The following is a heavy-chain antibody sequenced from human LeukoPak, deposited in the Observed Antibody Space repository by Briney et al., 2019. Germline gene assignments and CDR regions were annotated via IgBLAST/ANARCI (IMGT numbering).Heavy chain of an antibody. CDR1: GGSISSSSYY. J-gene: IGHJ4*02. Sequence: SETLSLTCTVSGGSISSSSYYWGWIRQPPGKGLEWIGSIYYSGSTYYNPSLKSRVTISVDTSKNQFSLKLSSVTAADTAVCYCARHSAYYDFWSGYSTFDYWGQGTLVTVSS. CDR3: ARHSAYYDFWSGYSTFDY. CDR2: IYYSGST. D-gene: IGHD3-3*01. V-gene: IGHV4-39*01.